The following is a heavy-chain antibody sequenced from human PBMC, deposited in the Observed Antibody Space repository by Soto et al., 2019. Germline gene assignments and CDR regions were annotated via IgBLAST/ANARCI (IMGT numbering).Heavy chain of an antibody. Sequence: SETLSLTCAVYGGSFSGYYWSWIRQPPGKGLEWIGEINHSGSTNYNPSLKSRVTISVDTSKNQFSLKLGSVTAADTAGYYCARGSARPHDYGDLSDYWGQGTLVTVSS. CDR1: GGSFSGYY. D-gene: IGHD4-17*01. V-gene: IGHV4-34*01. J-gene: IGHJ4*02. CDR2: INHSGST. CDR3: ARGSARPHDYGDLSDY.